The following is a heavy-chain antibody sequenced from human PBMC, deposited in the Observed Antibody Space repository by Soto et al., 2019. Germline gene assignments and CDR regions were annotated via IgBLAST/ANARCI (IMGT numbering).Heavy chain of an antibody. Sequence: QVQLVESGGGVVQPGRSLRLSCAASGFTFSSYGMHWVRQAPGKGLEWVAVISYDGSNKYYADSVKGRFTISRDNSKNTLYLQMNSLRAEDTAVYYCAKDPEWQQLDYYFDYWGQGTLVTVSS. CDR1: GFTFSSYG. D-gene: IGHD6-13*01. CDR2: ISYDGSNK. CDR3: AKDPEWQQLDYYFDY. V-gene: IGHV3-30*18. J-gene: IGHJ4*02.